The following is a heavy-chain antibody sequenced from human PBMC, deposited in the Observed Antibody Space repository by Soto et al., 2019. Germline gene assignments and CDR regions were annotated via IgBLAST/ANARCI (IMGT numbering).Heavy chain of an antibody. CDR2: IYHSGST. CDR3: ARGSYYYDSSGYSHPYGMDV. Sequence: SETLSLTCAVSGGSISSGGYSWSWIRQPPGKGLEWIGYIYHSGSTYYNPSLKSRATISVDRSKNQFSLKLSSVTAADTAVYYCARGSYYYDSSGYSHPYGMDVWGQGTTVTVSS. D-gene: IGHD3-22*01. V-gene: IGHV4-30-2*01. J-gene: IGHJ6*02. CDR1: GGSISSGGYS.